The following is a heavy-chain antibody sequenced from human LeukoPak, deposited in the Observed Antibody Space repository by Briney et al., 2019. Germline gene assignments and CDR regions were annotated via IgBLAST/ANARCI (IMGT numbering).Heavy chain of an antibody. Sequence: PGGSLRLSCAASGFTFSSYGMHWVRQAPGKGLEWVAVISYDGSNKYYADSVKGRFTISRDNSKNTLYLQMNSLRAEDTAVYYCAKVYSSGYSADYWGQGTLVTVSS. V-gene: IGHV3-30*18. CDR1: GFTFSSYG. CDR3: AKVYSSGYSADY. J-gene: IGHJ4*01. D-gene: IGHD3-22*01. CDR2: ISYDGSNK.